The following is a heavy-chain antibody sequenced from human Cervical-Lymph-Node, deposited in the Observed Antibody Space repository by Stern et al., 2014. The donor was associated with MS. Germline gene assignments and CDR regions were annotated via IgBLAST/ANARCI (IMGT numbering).Heavy chain of an antibody. J-gene: IGHJ4*02. CDR2: ISYDGSNR. Sequence: VQLVESGGGVVQPGRSLRLSWEASGFTFDSYGVHWVRQPPGKGIEWVAVISYDGSNRYYADSVKGRFTISRDSSKNTVHLQMNSLRADDAALYYCAKNTMGIAVAGLFDYWGQGILVTVSS. D-gene: IGHD6-19*01. CDR3: AKNTMGIAVAGLFDY. CDR1: GFTFDSYG. V-gene: IGHV3-30*18.